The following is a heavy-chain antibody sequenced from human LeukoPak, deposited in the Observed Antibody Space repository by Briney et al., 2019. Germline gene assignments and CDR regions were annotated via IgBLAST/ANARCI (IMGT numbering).Heavy chain of an antibody. V-gene: IGHV3-43*02. D-gene: IGHD2-15*01. J-gene: IGHJ4*02. CDR3: AKDKALGYCSAGSCLYLDY. Sequence: GGSLRLSCAASGFTFDDYAIHWVRQAPGKGLEWVSLISGDGGNTYYADSAKGRFTLSRDNSKNSLYLQMNSLRSEDTAFYYCAKDKALGYCSAGSCLYLDYWGQGTLVTVSS. CDR1: GFTFDDYA. CDR2: ISGDGGNT.